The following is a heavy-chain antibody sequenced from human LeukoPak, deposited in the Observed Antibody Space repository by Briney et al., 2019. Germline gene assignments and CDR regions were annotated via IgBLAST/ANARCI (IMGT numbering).Heavy chain of an antibody. CDR1: GGSISGYY. CDR3: ARDTILDYYGSGRRKGPDPVYYYYYGMDV. V-gene: IGHV4-4*07. J-gene: IGHJ6*02. Sequence: SETLSLTCTVSGGSISGYYWSWIRQPAGKGLEWIGRIYTSGSTNYNPSLKSRVTMSVDTSKNQFSLKLSSVTAADTAVYYCARDTILDYYGSGRRKGPDPVYYYYYGMDVWGQGTTVTVSS. CDR2: IYTSGST. D-gene: IGHD3-10*01.